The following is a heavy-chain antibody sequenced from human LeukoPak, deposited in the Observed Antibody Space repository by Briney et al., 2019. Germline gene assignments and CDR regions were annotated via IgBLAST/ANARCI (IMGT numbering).Heavy chain of an antibody. CDR1: GYTFTGYY. J-gene: IGHJ4*02. CDR3: AIPAASWTGFDY. D-gene: IGHD6-13*01. CDR2: INPNSGGT. V-gene: IGHV1-2*02. Sequence: ASVKVSCKASGYTFTGYYMHWVRQAPGQGLEWMGWINPNSGGTNYAQKFQGRVTMTRDTSIGTAYMELSRLRSDDTAVYYCAIPAASWTGFDYWGQGTLITISS.